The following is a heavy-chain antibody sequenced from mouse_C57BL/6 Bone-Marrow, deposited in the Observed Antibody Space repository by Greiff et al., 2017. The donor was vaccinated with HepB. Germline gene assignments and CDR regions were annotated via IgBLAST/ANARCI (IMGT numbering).Heavy chain of an antibody. D-gene: IGHD2-1*01. J-gene: IGHJ4*01. CDR2: ISSGGSYT. Sequence: EVQLVESGGDLVKPGGSLKLSCAASGFTFSSYGMSWVRQTPDKRLEWVATISSGGSYTYYPDSVKGRFTISRDNAKNTLYLQMSSLKSEDTAMYYCARPLYGNYVIYAMDYWGQGTSVTVSS. V-gene: IGHV5-6*01. CDR1: GFTFSSYG. CDR3: ARPLYGNYVIYAMDY.